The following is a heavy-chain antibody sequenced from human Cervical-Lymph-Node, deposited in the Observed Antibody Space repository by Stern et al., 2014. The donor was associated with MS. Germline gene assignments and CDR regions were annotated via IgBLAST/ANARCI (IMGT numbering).Heavy chain of an antibody. CDR2: VYYSGRT. CDR3: ARDKYCTGGTCFYWYFDL. D-gene: IGHD2-15*01. J-gene: IGHJ2*01. CDR1: GGSISGYY. V-gene: IGHV4-59*01. Sequence: QVQLKESGPGLVKPSETLSLRCTVSGGSISGYYWSWIRQPPGKGLEWIGFVYYSGRTNYNPTLKSRVTMSVDTSKTQFSLKLSSVTAADTAVYYCARDKYCTGGTCFYWYFDLWGRGTLVTVSS.